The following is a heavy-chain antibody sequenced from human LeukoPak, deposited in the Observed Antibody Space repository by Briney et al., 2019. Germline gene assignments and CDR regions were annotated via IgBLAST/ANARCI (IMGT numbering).Heavy chain of an antibody. CDR2: ISGSGGAT. D-gene: IGHD3-10*01. J-gene: IGHJ4*02. V-gene: IGHV3-23*01. Sequence: GGTLRLSCAASGFTFNSYGMSWVRQAPGKGLEWVSGISGSGGATYYADSVKGRFTVSRDDPHNTLYLQMNSVRAEDTAVYFCARGGVDHYGSGTYYLMYYFDHWGQGALVTVSS. CDR1: GFTFNSYG. CDR3: ARGGVDHYGSGTYYLMYYFDH.